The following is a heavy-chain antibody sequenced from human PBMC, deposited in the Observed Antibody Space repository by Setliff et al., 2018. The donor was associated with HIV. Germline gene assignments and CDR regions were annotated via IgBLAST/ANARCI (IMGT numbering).Heavy chain of an antibody. V-gene: IGHV1-18*01. Sequence: GASVKVSCKASGYTFSSHGITWVRQVPGQGLEWMGWISDYTGNTNYAQKFQARVTMTIDSSTTTACMELRSLRADDTALYYCARYASYTSDWREAFDIWGQGTMVTVSS. J-gene: IGHJ3*02. CDR1: GYTFSSHG. CDR3: ARYASYTSDWREAFDI. CDR2: ISDYTGNT. D-gene: IGHD6-19*01.